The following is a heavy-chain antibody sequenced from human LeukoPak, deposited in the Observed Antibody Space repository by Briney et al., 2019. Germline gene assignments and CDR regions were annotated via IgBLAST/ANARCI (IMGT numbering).Heavy chain of an antibody. D-gene: IGHD5-12*01. CDR1: GGSISSGGYY. Sequence: SETLSLTCTVSGGSISSGGYYWSWIRQHPGKGLEWIGNIYYSGITYYNPSLKSRVTISVDTSKNQFSLKLSSVTAADTAVYYCARDVGYSGYEHFDNWGQGTLVTVSS. CDR3: ARDVGYSGYEHFDN. V-gene: IGHV4-31*03. J-gene: IGHJ4*02. CDR2: IYYSGIT.